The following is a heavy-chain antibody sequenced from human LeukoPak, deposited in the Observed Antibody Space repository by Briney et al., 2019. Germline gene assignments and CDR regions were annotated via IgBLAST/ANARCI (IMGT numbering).Heavy chain of an antibody. Sequence: GGSLRLSCAASGFTLSSYGMSWVRQAPGKGLEWVSSISGSGGNAYYADSVKGRFTISRDNSKNTLYLQMNRLRAEDTAVDYCAKKWFGENWGQGTLVTVSS. D-gene: IGHD3-10*01. CDR2: ISGSGGNA. J-gene: IGHJ4*02. V-gene: IGHV3-23*01. CDR1: GFTLSSYG. CDR3: AKKWFGEN.